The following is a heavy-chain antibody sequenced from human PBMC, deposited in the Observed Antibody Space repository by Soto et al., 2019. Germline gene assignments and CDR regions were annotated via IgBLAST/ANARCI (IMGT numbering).Heavy chain of an antibody. J-gene: IGHJ5*02. Sequence: QLQLQESGPGLVKPSETLSLTCTVSGGSISRSSFHWGWIRQPPGKGLEWIGSIYYSGITYYSPSLKSRVTTSVDKSKNQFSLKLSSVTAADTAVYYCARRERAAGTDWWFDPWCQGTLVTVSS. CDR2: IYYSGIT. D-gene: IGHD6-13*01. CDR1: GGSISRSSFH. V-gene: IGHV4-39*01. CDR3: ARRERAAGTDWWFDP.